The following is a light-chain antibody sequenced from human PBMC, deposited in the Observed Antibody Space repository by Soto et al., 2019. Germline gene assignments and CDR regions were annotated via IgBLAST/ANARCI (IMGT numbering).Light chain of an antibody. V-gene: IGKV3-20*01. CDR2: GAS. J-gene: IGKJ1*01. CDR1: QSVSNSY. Sequence: EIVLTQFPGTLSLSPGERATLSCRARQSVSNSYLAWYRQKPGQAPRLLIYGASSRATGIPDRFSGSGSGTDFTLTISRLEPEDFAVYYCQQYGSSPGTFGQGTRVELK. CDR3: QQYGSSPGT.